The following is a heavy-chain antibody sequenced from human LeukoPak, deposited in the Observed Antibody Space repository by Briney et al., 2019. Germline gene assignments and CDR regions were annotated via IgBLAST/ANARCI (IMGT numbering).Heavy chain of an antibody. Sequence: GGSMRLSCAASVFAFTSYWMTWVRQAPWKGLEWVADIKPDGSEKYYEDTVKGRFTISRDNAKNSLYLQMSNLRAEDTAVYFCARGGGLDVWGQGATVTVSS. J-gene: IGHJ6*02. V-gene: IGHV3-7*03. CDR1: VFAFTSYW. D-gene: IGHD3-16*01. CDR2: IKPDGSEK. CDR3: ARGGGLDV.